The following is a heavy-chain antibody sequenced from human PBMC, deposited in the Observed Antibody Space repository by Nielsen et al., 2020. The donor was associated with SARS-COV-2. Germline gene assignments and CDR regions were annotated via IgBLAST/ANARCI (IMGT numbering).Heavy chain of an antibody. CDR3: ARVASSEVGAAADY. V-gene: IGHV4-4*02. Sequence: WIRQPPGKGLEWIGEIYHSGSTNYNPSLKSRVTISVDKSKNQVSLKLSSVTAADTAGYYCARVASSEVGAAADYWGQGTLVTVSS. D-gene: IGHD6-13*01. CDR2: IYHSGST. J-gene: IGHJ4*02.